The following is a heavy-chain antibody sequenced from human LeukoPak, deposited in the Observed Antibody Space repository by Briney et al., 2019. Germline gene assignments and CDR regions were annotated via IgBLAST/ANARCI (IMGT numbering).Heavy chain of an antibody. V-gene: IGHV4-61*02. CDR3: ARVSGSYDFDY. J-gene: IGHJ4*02. Sequence: SETLSLTCTVSGGSISSGSYYWSWIRQPAGKGLEWIGRIYTSGSTNYSPSLKSRVTISLDTSKNQFSLKLSSVTAADTAVYYCARVSGSYDFDYWGQGTLVTVSS. CDR2: IYTSGST. D-gene: IGHD1-26*01. CDR1: GGSISSGSYY.